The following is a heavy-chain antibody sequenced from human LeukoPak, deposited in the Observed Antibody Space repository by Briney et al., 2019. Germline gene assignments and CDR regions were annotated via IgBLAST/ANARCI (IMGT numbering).Heavy chain of an antibody. J-gene: IGHJ1*01. V-gene: IGHV4-59*01. CDR2: IYYSGST. D-gene: IGHD6-13*01. Sequence: SETLSLTCTVSGGSISRYYRSWIRQPPGKGLEWIGYIYYSGSTNYNPSLKSRVTISVDTSKNQFSLKLSSVTAADTAVYYCARDGAAAGEYFQHWGQGTLVTVSS. CDR3: ARDGAAAGEYFQH. CDR1: GGSISRYY.